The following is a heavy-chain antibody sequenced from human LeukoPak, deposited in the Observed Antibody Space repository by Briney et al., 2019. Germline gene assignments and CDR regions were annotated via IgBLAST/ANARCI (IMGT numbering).Heavy chain of an antibody. V-gene: IGHV4-61*02. Sequence: PSETLSLTCTVSGGSISSGSYYWSWIRQPAGKGLEWIGRIYTSGSTNYNPSLKSRVTISVDTSKNQFSLKLSSVTAADTAVYYRARGYSSSWHGDWFDPWGQGTLVTVSS. D-gene: IGHD6-13*01. J-gene: IGHJ5*02. CDR2: IYTSGST. CDR1: GGSISSGSYY. CDR3: ARGYSSSWHGDWFDP.